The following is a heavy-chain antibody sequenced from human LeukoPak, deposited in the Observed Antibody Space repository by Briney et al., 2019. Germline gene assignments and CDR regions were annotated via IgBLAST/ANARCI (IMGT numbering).Heavy chain of an antibody. J-gene: IGHJ3*02. D-gene: IGHD2-2*03. CDR1: GGSISSSSYY. Sequence: PSETLSLTCTVSGGSISSSSYYWGWIRQPPGKGLEWIGSIYYSGSTYYNPSLKSRVTISVDKSKNQFSLKLSSVTAADTAVYYCARDLRRRGYCSSTSCYGAFDIWGQGTMVTVSS. CDR2: IYYSGST. V-gene: IGHV4-39*07. CDR3: ARDLRRRGYCSSTSCYGAFDI.